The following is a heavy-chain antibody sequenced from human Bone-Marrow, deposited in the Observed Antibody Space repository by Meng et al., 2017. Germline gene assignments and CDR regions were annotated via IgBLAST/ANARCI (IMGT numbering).Heavy chain of an antibody. Sequence: ASVKVSCKASGYTFTSYGISWVPQAPGQGLEWMGWISAYNGNTNYAQKLQGRVTITTDTSTSTAYMGLRSLRSDDTAVYYCSRDTGGYNNWNDQPWADAFDIWGQGTMVTVSS. CDR3: SRDTGGYNNWNDQPWADAFDI. J-gene: IGHJ3*02. V-gene: IGHV1-18*01. CDR2: ISAYNGNT. CDR1: GYTFTSYG. D-gene: IGHD1-20*01.